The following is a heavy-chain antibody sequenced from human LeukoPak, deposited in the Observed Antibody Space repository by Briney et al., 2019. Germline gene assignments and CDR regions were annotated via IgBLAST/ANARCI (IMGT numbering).Heavy chain of an antibody. Sequence: GGSLRLSCAASGFIVSSNNMNWVRQAPGRGLEWVSVIYTGGNTYYADSVKGRFTISRDNSKNTLFLQMNNLRAEDTAVYYCTRESPAILRLFDYWGQGTLVTVSS. J-gene: IGHJ4*02. V-gene: IGHV3-53*01. CDR3: TRESPAILRLFDY. CDR1: GFIVSSNN. CDR2: IYTGGNT. D-gene: IGHD2-2*01.